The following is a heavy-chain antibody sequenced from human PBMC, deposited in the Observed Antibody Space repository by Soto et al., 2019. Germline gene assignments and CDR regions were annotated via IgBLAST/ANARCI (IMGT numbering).Heavy chain of an antibody. Sequence: TVAEGTGVTVGGYWSFNPQLPGNGLEWIGYIYYRGSTYYNPSLKSRVTLSLDTSTNQFSLKLSSVTGADTAVYYCARATSFSGHLGYRGQGTLGT. CDR3: ARATSFSGHLGY. CDR2: IYYRGST. V-gene: IGHV4-31*02. CDR1: EGTGVTVGGY. D-gene: IGHD5-12*01. J-gene: IGHJ4*01.